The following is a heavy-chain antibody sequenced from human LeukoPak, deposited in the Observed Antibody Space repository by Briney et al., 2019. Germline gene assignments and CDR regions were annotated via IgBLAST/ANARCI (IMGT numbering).Heavy chain of an antibody. D-gene: IGHD3-16*02. CDR3: AKARAGPIMITFGGVIVR. V-gene: IGHV3-23*01. CDR2: ISGSGGNS. Sequence: GGSLRLSCAASGFTFNSYAMSWVRQAPGNGLEWVSAISGSGGNSYYADSVKGRFTISRDNSKNTLSLQMNSLRAEDTAVYYCAKARAGPIMITFGGVIVRWGQGTLVTVSS. J-gene: IGHJ4*02. CDR1: GFTFNSYA.